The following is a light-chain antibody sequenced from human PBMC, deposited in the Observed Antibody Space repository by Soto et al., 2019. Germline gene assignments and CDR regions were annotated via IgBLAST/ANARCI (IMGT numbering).Light chain of an antibody. CDR2: DAS. Sequence: VMTQSTTTLSVSRGETATLSCRASHSVGSNLAWYQQNPGQAPRLLIYDASTKATGVPARERGSGSATQCTLTLSNPQTDGVGFYYCQQYKQRPVGFGGGTKGEIK. CDR3: QQYKQRPVG. J-gene: IGKJ4*01. V-gene: IGKV3-15*01. CDR1: HSVGSN.